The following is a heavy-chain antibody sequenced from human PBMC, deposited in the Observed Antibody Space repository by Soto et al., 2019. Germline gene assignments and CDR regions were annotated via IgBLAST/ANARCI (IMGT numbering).Heavy chain of an antibody. D-gene: IGHD6-6*01. V-gene: IGHV4-59*01. CDR3: ARDRSSTYYYYGVDV. Sequence: TLSLTCTVSGGSISSCYWNWIRQTPGKGLEWIGSIYYSGSTDYNPSLKSRVTISVDTSKNQFSLKLSSVSAADTAVYFCARDRSSTYYYYGVDVWGQGTTVTVSS. CDR2: IYYSGST. CDR1: GGSISSCY. J-gene: IGHJ6*02.